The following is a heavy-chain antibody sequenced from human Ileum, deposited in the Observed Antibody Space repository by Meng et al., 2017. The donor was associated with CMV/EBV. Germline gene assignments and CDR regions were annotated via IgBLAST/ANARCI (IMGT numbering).Heavy chain of an antibody. J-gene: IGHJ6*02. CDR1: GFIFSSDW. Sequence: GESLKISCAASGFIFSSDWMSWVRQAPGKGLEWVANIAQDGSEKYYVDSVRGRFTISRDNAKNSLFLQMNSLRADDTAVYYCARGKGKLLRRDYYGVYGWGQGTTVTVSS. V-gene: IGHV3-7*01. D-gene: IGHD1-26*01. CDR3: ARGKGKLLRRDYYGVYG. CDR2: IAQDGSEK.